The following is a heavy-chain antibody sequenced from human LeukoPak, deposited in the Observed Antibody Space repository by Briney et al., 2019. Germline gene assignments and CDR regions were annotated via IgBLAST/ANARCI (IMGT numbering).Heavy chain of an antibody. CDR2: IWYDGSNK. CDR1: GFTFSSYG. CDR3: ARARNDYDSSGFSALDL. D-gene: IGHD3-22*01. V-gene: IGHV3-33*01. Sequence: GGSLRLSCAASGFTFSSYGMHWVRQAPGKGLEWVAVIWYDGSNKYCADSVKGRFTISRDNSKNTLYLQMNSPRAEDTAVYYCARARNDYDSSGFSALDLWGQGTLVTVSS. J-gene: IGHJ5*02.